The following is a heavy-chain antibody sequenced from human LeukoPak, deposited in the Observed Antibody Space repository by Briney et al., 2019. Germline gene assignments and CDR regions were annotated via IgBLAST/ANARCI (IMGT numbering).Heavy chain of an antibody. Sequence: SETLSLTCTVSGGSISSDDYYWSWIRQPPGKGLEWIVYIYYSGSTYYHPSLKSRVTISVDTSKNQFSLKLSSVTAADTAVYYCARENFGRSYYGSGSRPGGAFDIWGQGTMVTVSS. J-gene: IGHJ3*02. CDR2: IYYSGST. V-gene: IGHV4-30-4*01. CDR1: GGSISSDDYY. CDR3: ARENFGRSYYGSGSRPGGAFDI. D-gene: IGHD3-10*01.